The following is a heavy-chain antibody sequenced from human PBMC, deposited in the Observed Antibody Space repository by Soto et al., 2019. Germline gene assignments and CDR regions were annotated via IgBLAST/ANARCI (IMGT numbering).Heavy chain of an antibody. J-gene: IGHJ4*02. V-gene: IGHV4-31*03. CDR3: ARDRPHYGSGSYTVESLDY. Sequence: QVQLQESGPGLVKPSQTLSLTCTVSGGSISSGGYYWSWIRQHPGKGLEWIGYIYYSGSTYYNPSLKSGVTLSVDTSKNQFSLKLSSVTAADTAVYYCARDRPHYGSGSYTVESLDYWGQGTLVTVSS. CDR1: GGSISSGGYY. D-gene: IGHD3-10*01. CDR2: IYYSGST.